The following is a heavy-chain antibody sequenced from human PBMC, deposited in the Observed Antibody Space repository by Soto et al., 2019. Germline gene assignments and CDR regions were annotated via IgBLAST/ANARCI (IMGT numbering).Heavy chain of an antibody. CDR1: GFTFSSYW. D-gene: IGHD6-19*01. CDR3: ARDYVSGTVNY. J-gene: IGHJ4*02. CDR2: INGDGSTT. V-gene: IGHV3-74*01. Sequence: GGSLRLSCAASGFTFSSYWMHWVRQAPGKGLVWVSCINGDGSTTSSADSVKGRFTISRDNAKNTLYLQMNSLRAEDTAVYYCARDYVSGTVNYWGQGTLVTVSS.